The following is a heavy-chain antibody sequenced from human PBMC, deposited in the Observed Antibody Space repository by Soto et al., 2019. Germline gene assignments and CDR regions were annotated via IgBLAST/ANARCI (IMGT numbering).Heavy chain of an antibody. V-gene: IGHV3-74*01. J-gene: IGHJ6*02. CDR2: INSDGSST. CDR1: GFTFSSYW. CDR3: ARDPCSSTSCYGYGMDV. Sequence: GGSLRLSCAASGFTFSSYWMHWVRQAPGKGLVWVSRINSDGSSTSYADSVKGRFTISRDNAKNTLYLQMNSLRAKDTAVYYCARDPCSSTSCYGYGMDVWGQGTTVTVSS. D-gene: IGHD2-2*01.